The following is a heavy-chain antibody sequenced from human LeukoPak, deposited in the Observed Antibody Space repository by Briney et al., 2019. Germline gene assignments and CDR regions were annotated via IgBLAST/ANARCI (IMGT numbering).Heavy chain of an antibody. CDR3: ARVDYGDYLTVDY. V-gene: IGHV3-30-3*01. J-gene: IGHJ4*02. CDR1: GFTFSSYA. CDR2: ISYDGSNK. D-gene: IGHD4-17*01. Sequence: GRSLRLPCAASGFTFSSYAMHWVRQAPGKGLEWVAVISYDGSNKYYADSVKGRFTISRDNSKNTLYLQMNSLRAEDTAVYYCARVDYGDYLTVDYWGQGTLVTVSS.